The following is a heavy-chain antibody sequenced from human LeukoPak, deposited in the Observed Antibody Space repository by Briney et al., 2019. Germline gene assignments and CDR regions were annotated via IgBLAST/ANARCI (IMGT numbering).Heavy chain of an antibody. CDR2: IYYSGST. V-gene: IGHV4-31*03. CDR3: ARVISPRGSSGGWFDP. J-gene: IGHJ5*02. CDR1: GGSISSGGYY. Sequence: TASETLSLTCTVSGGSISSGGYYWSWIRQHPGKGLEWIGYIYYSGSTYYRPSLKSGVTISVDTSKNQFSLKLSSVTAADTAVYYCARVISPRGSSGGWFDPWGQGTLVTVSS. D-gene: IGHD6-6*01.